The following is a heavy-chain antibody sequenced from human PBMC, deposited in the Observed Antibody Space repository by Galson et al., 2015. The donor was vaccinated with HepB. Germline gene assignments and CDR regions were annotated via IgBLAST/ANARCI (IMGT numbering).Heavy chain of an antibody. CDR2: ISAYNGNT. J-gene: IGHJ4*02. CDR3: ARSNLYSYGVIPIDY. V-gene: IGHV1-18*04. D-gene: IGHD5-18*01. CDR1: GYTFTSYG. Sequence: SVKVSCKASGYTFTSYGISWVRQAPGQGLEWMGWISAYNGNTNYAQKLQGRVTMTTDTSTSTAYMELRSLRSDDTAVYYCARSNLYSYGVIPIDYWGQGTLVTVSS.